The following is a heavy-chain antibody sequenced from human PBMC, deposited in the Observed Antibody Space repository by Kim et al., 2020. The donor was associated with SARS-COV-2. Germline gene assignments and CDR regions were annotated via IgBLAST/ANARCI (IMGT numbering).Heavy chain of an antibody. CDR2: IWYDGSNK. Sequence: GGSLRLSCAASGFTFSSYGMHWVRQAPGKGLEWVAVIWYDGSNKYYADSVKGRFTISRDNSKNTLYLQMNSLRAEDTAVYYCARGFYDSSGYYFDYYYYMDVCGKGTTVTVSS. V-gene: IGHV3-33*01. J-gene: IGHJ6*03. CDR1: GFTFSSYG. D-gene: IGHD3-22*01. CDR3: ARGFYDSSGYYFDYYYYMDV.